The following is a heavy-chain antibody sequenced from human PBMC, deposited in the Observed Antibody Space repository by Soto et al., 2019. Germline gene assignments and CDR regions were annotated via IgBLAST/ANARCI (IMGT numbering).Heavy chain of an antibody. Sequence: APVKGSCKASGYTFTSYGISWVRQAPGQGLEWVGWISAYNGNTNYAQKLQGRVTMTTDTSTSTAYMELRSLRSDDTAVYYCARSFYGYVDYWGQGTLVTVSS. J-gene: IGHJ4*02. V-gene: IGHV1-18*01. CDR3: ARSFYGYVDY. CDR2: ISAYNGNT. D-gene: IGHD3-10*01. CDR1: GYTFTSYG.